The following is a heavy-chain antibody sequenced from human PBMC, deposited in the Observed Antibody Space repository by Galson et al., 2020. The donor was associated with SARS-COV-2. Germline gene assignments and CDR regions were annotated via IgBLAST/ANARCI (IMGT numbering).Heavy chain of an antibody. Sequence: ASVKVSCKASGYTFTSYGISWVRQAPGQGLEWMGWISAYNGNTNYAQKLQGRVTMTTDTSTSTAYMELRSLRSDDTAVYYCARGGGYCSSTSCGVWAGGNYYYYMDVWGKGTTVTVSS. D-gene: IGHD2-2*03. CDR3: ARGGGYCSSTSCGVWAGGNYYYYMDV. CDR1: GYTFTSYG. V-gene: IGHV1-18*04. CDR2: ISAYNGNT. J-gene: IGHJ6*03.